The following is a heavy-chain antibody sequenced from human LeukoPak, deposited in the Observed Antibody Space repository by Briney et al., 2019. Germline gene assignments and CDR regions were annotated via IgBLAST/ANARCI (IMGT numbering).Heavy chain of an antibody. CDR2: IYSRGST. D-gene: IGHD2-15*01. Sequence: SETLSLTCIVSGGSISSSNYYWGWIRQSPGKGLEWIGSIYSRGSTYYNPSLKSRVIVSSDMSKNQFSLKLSSVTAADTAVYYCARGYCSGGSCYSYYYYNYMDVWGKGTTVTVSS. V-gene: IGHV4-39*07. J-gene: IGHJ6*03. CDR1: GGSISSSNYY. CDR3: ARGYCSGGSCYSYYYYNYMDV.